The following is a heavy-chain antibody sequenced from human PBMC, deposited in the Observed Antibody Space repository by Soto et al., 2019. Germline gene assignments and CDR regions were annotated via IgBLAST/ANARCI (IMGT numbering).Heavy chain of an antibody. CDR1: GFTFSSYG. CDR2: IWYDGSNK. J-gene: IGHJ3*02. V-gene: IGHV3-33*01. CDR3: AREERSQAFDI. Sequence: PGGSLRLSCAASGFTFSSYGMHWVPQAPGKGLEWVAVIWYDGSNKYYADSVKGRFTISRDNSKNTLYLQMNSLRAEDTAVYYCAREERSQAFDIWRQGTMVTVSS.